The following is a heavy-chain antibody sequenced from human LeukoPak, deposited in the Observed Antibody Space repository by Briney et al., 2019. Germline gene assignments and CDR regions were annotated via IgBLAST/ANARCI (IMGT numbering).Heavy chain of an antibody. J-gene: IGHJ4*02. V-gene: IGHV1-18*01. CDR2: ISAYNGNT. D-gene: IGHD1-26*01. CDR3: AAGIVGATLDY. Sequence: ASVKVSCKASGYTFTSYGISWVRQAPGRGLEWMGWISAYNGNTSYAQKLQGRVTMTTDTSTSTAYMELRSLRSDDTAVYYCAAGIVGATLDYWGQGTLVTVSS. CDR1: GYTFTSYG.